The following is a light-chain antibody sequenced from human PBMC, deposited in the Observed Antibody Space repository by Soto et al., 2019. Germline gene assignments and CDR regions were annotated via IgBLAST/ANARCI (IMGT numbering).Light chain of an antibody. CDR3: CSYAGSSTYV. CDR2: EGS. J-gene: IGLJ1*01. CDR1: SSDVGSYNL. V-gene: IGLV2-23*01. Sequence: QSALTQPASVSGSPGQSISISCTGTSSDVGSYNLVSWYQQHPGTAPKLMIYEGSKRPSGVSNRFSGSKSGNTASLTISGLQDEDEADYYCCSYAGSSTYVLGTGTKVT.